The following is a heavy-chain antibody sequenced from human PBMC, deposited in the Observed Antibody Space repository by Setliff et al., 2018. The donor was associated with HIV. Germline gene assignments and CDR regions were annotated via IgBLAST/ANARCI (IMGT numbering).Heavy chain of an antibody. V-gene: IGHV4-34*01. J-gene: IGHJ4*02. CDR1: GASFSGNC. CDR3: ARHPPYCSGGSCYRGRGYYFDY. CDR2: INHRGST. D-gene: IGHD2-15*01. Sequence: KTSETLSLTCGVSGASFSGNCWVWLRQSPGKGLEWIGQINHRGSTNYNASLQSRLAISMDVSKNQFSLRLNSVTAADTAMYYCARHPPYCSGGSCYRGRGYYFDYWGQGTLVTVSS.